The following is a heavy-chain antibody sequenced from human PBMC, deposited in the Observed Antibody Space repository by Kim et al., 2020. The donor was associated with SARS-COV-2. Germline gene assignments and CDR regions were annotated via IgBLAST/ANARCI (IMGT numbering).Heavy chain of an antibody. CDR3: ASGGGTKATVVTHDY. D-gene: IGHD4-17*01. Sequence: GGSLRLSCAASGFTFSSYGMHWVRQAPGKGLEWVAVIWYDGSNKYYADSVKGRFTISRDNSKNTLYLQMNSLRAEDTAVYYCASGGGTKATVVTHDYWGQGTLVTVSS. V-gene: IGHV3-33*01. CDR1: GFTFSSYG. CDR2: IWYDGSNK. J-gene: IGHJ4*02.